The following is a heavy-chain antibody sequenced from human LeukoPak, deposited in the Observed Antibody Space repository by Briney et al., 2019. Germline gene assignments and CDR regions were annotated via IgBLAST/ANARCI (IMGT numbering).Heavy chain of an antibody. D-gene: IGHD3-10*01. CDR2: IKQDGSEK. CDR3: ARDWGLWFGELSGEDY. Sequence: GGSLRLSCAASGFTLSSYWMSWVRQAPGKGLEWVANIKQDGSEKYYVDSVKGRFTISRDNAKNSLHLQMNSLRAEDTAVYYCARDWGLWFGELSGEDYWGQGTLVTVSS. J-gene: IGHJ4*02. CDR1: GFTLSSYW. V-gene: IGHV3-7*03.